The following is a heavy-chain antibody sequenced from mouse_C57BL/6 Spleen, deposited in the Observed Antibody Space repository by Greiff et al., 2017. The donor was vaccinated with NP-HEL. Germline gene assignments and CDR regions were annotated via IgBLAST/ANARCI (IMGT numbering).Heavy chain of an antibody. CDR2: IWSGGST. CDR3: ARLYDGYYLYFDY. J-gene: IGHJ2*01. Sequence: QVQLKQSGPGLVQPSQSLSITCTVSGFSLTSYGVHWVRQSPGKGLEWLGVIWSGGSTDYNAAFISRLSISKDNSKSQVFFKMNSLQADDTAIYYCARLYDGYYLYFDYWGQGTTLTVSS. D-gene: IGHD2-3*01. CDR1: GFSLTSYG. V-gene: IGHV2-2*01.